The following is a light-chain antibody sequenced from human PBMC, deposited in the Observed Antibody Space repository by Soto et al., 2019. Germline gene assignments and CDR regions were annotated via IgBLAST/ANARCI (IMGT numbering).Light chain of an antibody. J-gene: IGLJ1*01. CDR1: SSDVGGYNY. Sequence: QSALTQPASVSGSPGQSITLSCTGTSSDVGGYNYVSWYQQHSGKAPKLMIYDVSNRPSGVSNRFSGSKSGNTASLTISGLQAEDEADYYCGSYASSSTLYVFGTGTKVTVL. CDR2: DVS. CDR3: GSYASSSTLYV. V-gene: IGLV2-14*01.